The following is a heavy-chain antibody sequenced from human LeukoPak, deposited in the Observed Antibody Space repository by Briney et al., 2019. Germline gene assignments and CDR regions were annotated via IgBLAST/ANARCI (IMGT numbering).Heavy chain of an antibody. Sequence: SETLSLTCTVSGASISSSTDYWGWIRQPPGKGLEWIGYIYYSGSTNYNPSLKSRVTISVDTSKSQFSLKLNSVTAADTAVYYCARGLRNRSYGKRFDVFHIWGQGTMVTVSS. D-gene: IGHD3-3*01. CDR3: ARGLRNRSYGKRFDVFHI. CDR2: IYYSGST. J-gene: IGHJ3*02. CDR1: GASISSSTDY. V-gene: IGHV4-61*05.